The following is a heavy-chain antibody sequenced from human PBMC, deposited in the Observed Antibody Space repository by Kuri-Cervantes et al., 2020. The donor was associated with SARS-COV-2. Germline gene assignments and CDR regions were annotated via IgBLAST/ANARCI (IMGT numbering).Heavy chain of an antibody. CDR1: GYTFTGYY. D-gene: IGHD2-8*01. J-gene: IGHJ6*03. CDR3: ARDYCTNGVCYPPAGVHMDV. V-gene: IGHV1-46*01. CDR2: INPSGGST. Sequence: ASVKVSCKASGYTFTGYYMHWVRQAPGQGLEWMGIINPSGGSTSYAQKFQGRVTMTRDTSISTAYMELSRLRSDDTAVYYCARDYCTNGVCYPPAGVHMDVWGKGTTVTVSS.